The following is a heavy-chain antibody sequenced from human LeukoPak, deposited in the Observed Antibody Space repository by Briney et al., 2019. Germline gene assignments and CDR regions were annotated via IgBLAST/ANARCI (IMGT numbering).Heavy chain of an antibody. D-gene: IGHD2-15*01. V-gene: IGHV4-59*05. CDR3: ANVVVVAATLPLYYYYGMDV. J-gene: IGHJ6*02. CDR1: GFTLSSYSMN. CDR2: IYYSGST. Sequence: GSLRLSCAASGFTLSSYSMNWVRQAPGKGLEWIGSIYYSGSTYYNPSLKSRVTISVDTSKNQFSLKLSSVTAADTAVYYCANVVVVAATLPLYYYYGMDVWGQGTTVTVSS.